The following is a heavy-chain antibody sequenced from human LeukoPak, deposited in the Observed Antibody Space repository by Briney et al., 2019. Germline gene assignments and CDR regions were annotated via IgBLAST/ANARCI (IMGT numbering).Heavy chain of an antibody. CDR3: ARNGYYYYGMDV. Sequence: ASVEVSCKASGYTFTSYAMHWVRQAPGQRLEWMGWINAGNGNTKYSQKFQGRVTITRDTSASTAYMELSSLRSEDTAVYYCARNGYYYYGMDVWGQGTTVTVSS. V-gene: IGHV1-3*01. J-gene: IGHJ6*02. CDR1: GYTFTSYA. D-gene: IGHD2-8*01. CDR2: INAGNGNT.